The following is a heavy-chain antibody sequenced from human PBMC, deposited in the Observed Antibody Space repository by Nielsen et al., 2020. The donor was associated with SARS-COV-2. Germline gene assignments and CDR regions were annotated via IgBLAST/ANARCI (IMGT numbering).Heavy chain of an antibody. CDR2: INHRGNT. CDR3: AGARSDRTRDLFYY. CDR1: GGSLSGDY. Sequence: SETLSLTCAVSGGSLSGDYWSWIRQSPGKGLEWIGEINHRGNTNSNPSLESRVTMSVDTSKNQLSLKVYSVTAADTAVYYCAGARSDRTRDLFYYWGQGILVTVSS. J-gene: IGHJ4*02. D-gene: IGHD3-10*01. V-gene: IGHV4-34*01.